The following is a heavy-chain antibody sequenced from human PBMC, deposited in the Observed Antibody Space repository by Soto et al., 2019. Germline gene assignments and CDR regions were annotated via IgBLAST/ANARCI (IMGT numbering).Heavy chain of an antibody. D-gene: IGHD6-13*01. J-gene: IGHJ4*02. V-gene: IGHV3-66*01. CDR1: GFTVSSNY. Sequence: PGGSLRLSCAASGFTVSSNYMSWVRQAPGKGLEWVSVIYSGGSTYYADSVKGRFTISRDNSKNTLYLQMNSLRAEDTAVYYCARVPAAEIFDYWGQGTLVTVSS. CDR2: IYSGGST. CDR3: ARVPAAEIFDY.